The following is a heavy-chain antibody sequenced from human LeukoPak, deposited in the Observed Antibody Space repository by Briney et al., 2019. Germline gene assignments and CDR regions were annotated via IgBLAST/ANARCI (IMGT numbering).Heavy chain of an antibody. J-gene: IGHJ2*01. CDR1: GGTFSSYA. CDR2: IIPIFGTA. CDR3: ARRGDYDSSGYFKPAWYFDL. Sequence: SVKVSCKASGGTFSSYAISWVRQAPGQGLEWMGGIIPIFGTANYAQKFQGRVTITTDESTSTAYMELSSLRSEDTAVYYCARRGDYDSSGYFKPAWYFDLWGRGTLVTVSS. D-gene: IGHD3-22*01. V-gene: IGHV1-69*05.